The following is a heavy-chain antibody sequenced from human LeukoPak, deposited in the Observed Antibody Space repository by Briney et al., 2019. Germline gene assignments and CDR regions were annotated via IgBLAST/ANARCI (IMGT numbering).Heavy chain of an antibody. Sequence: GTSVKVSCKASGFTFTSSAMQWVRQARGQRLERIGWLVVGSGNTNYAQKFQERVTITRDMSTSTAYMELSSLRSEDTAVYYCAAWGYSYGRLNRTSDYYFDYWGQGTLVTVSS. D-gene: IGHD5-18*01. CDR2: LVVGSGNT. J-gene: IGHJ4*02. V-gene: IGHV1-58*02. CDR3: AAWGYSYGRLNRTSDYYFDY. CDR1: GFTFTSSA.